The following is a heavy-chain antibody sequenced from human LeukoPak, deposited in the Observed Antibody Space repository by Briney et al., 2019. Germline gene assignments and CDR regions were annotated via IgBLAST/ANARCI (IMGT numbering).Heavy chain of an antibody. CDR2: IYYSGST. CDR1: GGSISSSTYF. CDR3: ARGRGDYDL. V-gene: IGHV4-39*07. J-gene: IGHJ2*01. Sequence: SETLSLTCTVSGGSISSSTYFWGWIRQPPGKGLEWIGTIYYSGSTYYNPSLKSRVTISVDSSKNQFSLRLSSVTAADTAVYYCARGRGDYDLWGRGTLVTVSS.